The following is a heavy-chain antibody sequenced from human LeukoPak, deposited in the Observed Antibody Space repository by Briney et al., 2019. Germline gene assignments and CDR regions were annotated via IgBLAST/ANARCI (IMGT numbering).Heavy chain of an antibody. CDR3: ARSPRIYDSSGYYLVEYFDL. Sequence: HPGGSLRLSCAASGFTVSTNYMSWVRQAPGKGLEWVSIIYSGGSTSYADSVKGRFTISRDISKNTLFLQMSSLRAEDTAVYYCARSPRIYDSSGYYLVEYFDLWGRGTLVTVSS. D-gene: IGHD3-22*01. V-gene: IGHV3-53*01. CDR1: GFTVSTNY. CDR2: IYSGGST. J-gene: IGHJ2*01.